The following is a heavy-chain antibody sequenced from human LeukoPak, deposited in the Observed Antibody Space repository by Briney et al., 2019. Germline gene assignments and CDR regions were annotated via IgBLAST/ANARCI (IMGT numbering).Heavy chain of an antibody. CDR2: IYYSGST. D-gene: IGHD5-24*01. Sequence: RPSETLSPTCTVSGGSISSSSYYWGWIRQPPGKGLEWIGSIYYSGSTYYNPSLKSRVTISVDTSKNQFSLKLSSVTAADTAVYYCAKMTTRYFDYWGQGTLVTASS. J-gene: IGHJ4*02. CDR3: AKMTTRYFDY. V-gene: IGHV4-39*01. CDR1: GGSISSSSYY.